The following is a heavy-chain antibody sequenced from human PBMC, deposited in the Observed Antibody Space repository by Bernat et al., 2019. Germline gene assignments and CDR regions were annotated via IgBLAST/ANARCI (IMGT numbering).Heavy chain of an antibody. D-gene: IGHD1-26*01. CDR3: ARDVGSGSYLGGYSDY. CDR2: ISYDGSNK. V-gene: IGHV3-30-3*01. CDR1: GFTFSSYA. J-gene: IGHJ4*02. Sequence: QVQLVESGGGVVQPGRSLRLSCAASGFTFSSYAMHWVRQAPGKGLEWVAVISYDGSNKYYADSVKGRFTISRDNSKNTLYLQMNSLRAEDPAVYYCARDVGSGSYLGGYSDYWGQGTLVTVSS.